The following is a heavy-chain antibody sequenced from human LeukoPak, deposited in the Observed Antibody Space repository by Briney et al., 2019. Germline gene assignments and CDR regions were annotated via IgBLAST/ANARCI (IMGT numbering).Heavy chain of an antibody. CDR1: GFTFSSYS. CDR3: ARDRTRDAFDI. D-gene: IGHD2-8*01. J-gene: IGHJ3*02. CDR2: ISSSSSYI. V-gene: IGHV3-21*01. Sequence: GGSLRLSCAASGFTFSSYSMNWVRQAPGKGLEWVSSISSSSSYIYYADSVKGRFTISRDNAKNSLYLQMNSLRADDTAVYYCARDRTRDAFDIWGQGTMVTVSS.